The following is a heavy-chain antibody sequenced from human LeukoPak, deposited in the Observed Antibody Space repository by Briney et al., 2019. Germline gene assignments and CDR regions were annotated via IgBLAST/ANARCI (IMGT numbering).Heavy chain of an antibody. CDR3: ARSLGNRKLDY. CDR2: INHSGST. D-gene: IGHD7-27*01. Sequence: SETLSLTCTVSGGSISGYYWSWIRQPPGKGLEWIGEINHSGSTNYNPSLKSRVTISVDTSKNQFSLKLSSVTAADTAVYYCARSLGNRKLDYWGQGTLVTVSS. CDR1: GGSISGYY. J-gene: IGHJ4*02. V-gene: IGHV4-34*01.